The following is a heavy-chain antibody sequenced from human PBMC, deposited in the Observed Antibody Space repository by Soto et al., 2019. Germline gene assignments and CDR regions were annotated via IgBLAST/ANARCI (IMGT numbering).Heavy chain of an antibody. CDR1: GFIIGTNG. D-gene: IGHD4-17*01. CDR2: IYHTGDT. Sequence: EVQLSESGGGLVKPGGSLRLSCAATGFIIGTNGMDWVRQAPGKGLEWVSSIYHTGDTNYADSLKGRFTISRDNSKNTLYLQMNSLIVEDTALYYCAGHGGFSYLGQGTLVTVSS. J-gene: IGHJ4*02. CDR3: AGHGGFSY. V-gene: IGHV3-23*01.